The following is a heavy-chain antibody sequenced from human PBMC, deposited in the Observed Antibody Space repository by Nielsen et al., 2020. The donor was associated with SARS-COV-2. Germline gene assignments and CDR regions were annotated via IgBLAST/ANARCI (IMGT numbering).Heavy chain of an antibody. CDR1: GFTFDDYG. J-gene: IGHJ6*02. D-gene: IGHD2-21*02. V-gene: IGHV3-20*01. CDR3: ARYCGGDCYSYYYGMDV. CDR2: INWNGGST. Sequence: GESLKISCAASGFTFDDYGMSWVRQAPGKGLEWVSGINWNGGSTGYADSVKGRFTISRDNAKNSLYLQMNSLRAEDTALYHCARYCGGDCYSYYYGMDVWGQGTTVTVSS.